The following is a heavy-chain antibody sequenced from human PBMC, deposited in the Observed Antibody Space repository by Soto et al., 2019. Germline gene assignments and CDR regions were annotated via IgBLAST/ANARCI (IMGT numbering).Heavy chain of an antibody. CDR1: GFTFSSYW. Sequence: EVQLVESGGGLVQPGGSLRLSCAASGFTFSSYWMSWVRQAPGKGLEWVANIKQDGSEKYYVDSVKGRFTISRDNAKNALYLQMNSLRAEDTAVYYCARVLLWFWGSHSHLYYYYGMDVWGRGITVTASS. D-gene: IGHD3-10*01. CDR3: ARVLLWFWGSHSHLYYYYGMDV. J-gene: IGHJ6*02. CDR2: IKQDGSEK. V-gene: IGHV3-7*04.